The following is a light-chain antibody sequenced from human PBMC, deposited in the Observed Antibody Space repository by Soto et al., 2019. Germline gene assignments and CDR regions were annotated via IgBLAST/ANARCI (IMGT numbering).Light chain of an antibody. V-gene: IGKV1-5*01. CDR2: DAS. CDR3: QQYKNSSPWT. J-gene: IGKJ1*01. CDR1: QSVNNW. Sequence: DIQMTQSPSTLSASVGDRVSFTCRASQSVNNWLAWYQQKPGKAPKLLVYDASNLEGGVPSRFSGSGSGTEFTLTISSLQPDDFATYYCQQYKNSSPWTFGQGTKVEVK.